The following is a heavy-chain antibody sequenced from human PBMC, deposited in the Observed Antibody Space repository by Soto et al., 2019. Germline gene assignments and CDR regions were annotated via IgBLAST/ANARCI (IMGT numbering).Heavy chain of an antibody. CDR3: AKNISVLSYDSSDYYGMDV. CDR2: ISWDGGST. CDR1: GFTFDDYT. V-gene: IGHV3-43*01. Sequence: AGGSLRLSCAASGFTFDDYTMHWVRQAPGKGLEWVSLISWDGGSTYYADSVKGRFTISRDNSKNSLYLQMNSLRTEDTALYYCAKNISVLSYDSSDYYGMDVWGQGTTVTVSS. J-gene: IGHJ6*02. D-gene: IGHD3-22*01.